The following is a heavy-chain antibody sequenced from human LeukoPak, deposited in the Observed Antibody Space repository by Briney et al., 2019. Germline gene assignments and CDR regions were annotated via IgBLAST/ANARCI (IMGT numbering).Heavy chain of an antibody. CDR1: GGSFSSYY. Sequence: SETLSLTCTVSGGSFSSYYWSWIRQPPGKGLEWIGYVYYSGSTNYSPSLKSRVTISVDTSKNQFSLKLSSVTAADTAVYYCARELAAAGNFDYWGQGTLVTVSS. J-gene: IGHJ4*02. CDR3: ARELAAAGNFDY. D-gene: IGHD6-13*01. V-gene: IGHV4-59*01. CDR2: VYYSGST.